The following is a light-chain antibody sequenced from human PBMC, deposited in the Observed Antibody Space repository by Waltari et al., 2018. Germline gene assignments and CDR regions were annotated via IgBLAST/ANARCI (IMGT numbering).Light chain of an antibody. CDR2: RVS. V-gene: IGKV2-30*02. J-gene: IGKJ2*01. CDR1: QSLVHSDGNTH. CDR3: MQGTHWPYT. Sequence: DVVMPQSPLSLPVTLGQAASISCKSSQSLVHSDGNTHLNWFLQRPGQSPRRLIYRVSKRDSGVPDRFSGSGSGTDFTLKISRVEAEDVGVYYCMQGTHWPYTFGQGTKLDIK.